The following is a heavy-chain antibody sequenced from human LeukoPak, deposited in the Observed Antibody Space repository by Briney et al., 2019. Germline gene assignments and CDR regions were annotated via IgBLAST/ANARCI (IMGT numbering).Heavy chain of an antibody. V-gene: IGHV4-4*02. CDR2: IYHTGST. D-gene: IGHD2-8*01. CDR1: GASISSSNW. CDR3: ARGTVWRGYFQH. J-gene: IGHJ1*01. Sequence: SETLSLTCTVSGASISSSNWWSWIRQPPGKGLEWIGEIYHTGSTNYNPSLKSRVTISIDNSKKQFSLKLSSVTVADTAVYYCARGTVWRGYFQHWGQGTLVTVSS.